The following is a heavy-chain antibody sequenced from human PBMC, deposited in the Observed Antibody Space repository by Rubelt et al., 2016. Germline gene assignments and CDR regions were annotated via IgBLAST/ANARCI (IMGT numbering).Heavy chain of an antibody. Sequence: LEWMGWISAYNGNTNYAQKLQGRVTMTTDTSTSTAYMELRSLRSDDTAVYYCARDSDVAKIVVVPAAIVWYYYGMAVWGQGTTVTVSS. CDR3: ARDSDVAKIVVVPAAIVWYYYGMAV. CDR2: ISAYNGNT. V-gene: IGHV1-18*01. D-gene: IGHD2-2*02. J-gene: IGHJ6*02.